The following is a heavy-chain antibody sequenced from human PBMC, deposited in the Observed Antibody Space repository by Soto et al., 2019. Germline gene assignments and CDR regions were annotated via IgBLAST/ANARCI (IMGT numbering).Heavy chain of an antibody. Sequence: SETLSLTCTVSGGSISSGGYYWSWIRQHPGKGLEWIGYIYYSGSTNYNPSLKSRVTISVDTSKNQFSLKLSSVTAADTAVYYCASSYYYDSSGYYYWGQGTLVTVSS. CDR2: IYYSGST. V-gene: IGHV4-61*08. J-gene: IGHJ4*02. CDR1: GGSISSGGYY. D-gene: IGHD3-22*01. CDR3: ASSYYYDSSGYYY.